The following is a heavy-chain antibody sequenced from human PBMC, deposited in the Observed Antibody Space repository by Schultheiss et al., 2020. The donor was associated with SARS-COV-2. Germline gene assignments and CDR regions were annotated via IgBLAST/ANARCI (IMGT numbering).Heavy chain of an antibody. CDR1: GFTVSSNY. Sequence: GGSLRLSCAASGFTVSSNYMSWVRQAPGKGLEWVSAISGSGGSTYYADSVKGRFTISRDNSRNTLYLQMNSLRAEDTAVYYCAKVATVATYFDYWGQGTPVTVSS. J-gene: IGHJ4*02. V-gene: IGHV3-23*01. D-gene: IGHD4-23*01. CDR2: ISGSGGST. CDR3: AKVATVATYFDY.